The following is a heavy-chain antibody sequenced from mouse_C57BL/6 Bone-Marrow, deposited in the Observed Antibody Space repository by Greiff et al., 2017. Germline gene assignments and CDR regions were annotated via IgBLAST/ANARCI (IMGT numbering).Heavy chain of an antibody. Sequence: EVKVVESGGDLVKPGGSLKLSCAASGFTFSSYGMSWVRQTPDKRLEWVATISSGGSYTYYPDRVTGRVTITRDNAKNTLYLQMSSLESEDTAMYYCAILMITTTDGGWDYWGQGTTLTGSS. CDR3: AILMITTTDGGWDY. V-gene: IGHV5-6*01. CDR2: ISSGGSYT. D-gene: IGHD2-4*01. J-gene: IGHJ2*01. CDR1: GFTFSSYG.